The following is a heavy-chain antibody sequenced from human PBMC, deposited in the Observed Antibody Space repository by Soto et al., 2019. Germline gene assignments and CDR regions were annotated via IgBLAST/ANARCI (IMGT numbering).Heavy chain of an antibody. CDR3: ARGGWKLFDY. Sequence: PSETLSLTCAVYGGSFSGYYWSWIRQPPGKGLEWIGEINHSGSTNYNPSLKSRVTISVDTSKNQFSLKLSSVTAADTAVYYCARGGWKLFDYWGQGTQVTVSS. D-gene: IGHD6-19*01. V-gene: IGHV4-34*01. J-gene: IGHJ4*02. CDR1: GGSFSGYY. CDR2: INHSGST.